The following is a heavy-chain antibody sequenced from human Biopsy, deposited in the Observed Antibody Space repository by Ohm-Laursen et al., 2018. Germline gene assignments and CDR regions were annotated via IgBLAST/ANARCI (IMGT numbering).Heavy chain of an antibody. V-gene: IGHV4-59*12. CDR2: TYFTGRT. CDR3: ASAGYNPDWNFDL. Sequence: PGTLSLTCIVSGGPIDSYYWSWIRQPPGQALEWIGYTYFTGRTSYNPSLKSRVTMSVNTPKKQFPLRLSSVTAADTAVYYCASAGYNPDWNFDLWGRGTRVTVSS. D-gene: IGHD5-24*01. CDR1: GGPIDSYY. J-gene: IGHJ2*01.